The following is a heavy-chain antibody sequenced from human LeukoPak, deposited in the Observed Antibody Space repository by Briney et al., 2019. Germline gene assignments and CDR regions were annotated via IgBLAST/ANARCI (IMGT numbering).Heavy chain of an antibody. CDR1: GGSISSGDYY. CDR2: IYYSGST. Sequence: SQTLSLTCTVSGGSISSGDYYWSWIRQPPGKGLEWIGYIYYSGSTYYNPSLKSRVTISVDTSKNQFSLKLSSVTAADTAVYYCARGVFWSGSDAFDISGQGTMVTVSS. D-gene: IGHD3-3*01. CDR3: ARGVFWSGSDAFDI. J-gene: IGHJ3*02. V-gene: IGHV4-30-4*08.